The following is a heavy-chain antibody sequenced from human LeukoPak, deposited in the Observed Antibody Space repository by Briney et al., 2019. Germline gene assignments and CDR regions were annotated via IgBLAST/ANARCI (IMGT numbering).Heavy chain of an antibody. CDR1: GYTFTGYY. V-gene: IGHV1-2*02. CDR3: ARERSSGSYFSY. CDR2: INPNSGGS. Sequence: ASVKVSCKASGYTFTGYYMHWVRQAPGQGLEWMGWINPNSGGSNYAQKFQGRVTMTRDTSISTAYMELSRQRSDDTAVYYCARERSSGSYFSYWGQGTLVTVSS. D-gene: IGHD1-26*01. J-gene: IGHJ4*02.